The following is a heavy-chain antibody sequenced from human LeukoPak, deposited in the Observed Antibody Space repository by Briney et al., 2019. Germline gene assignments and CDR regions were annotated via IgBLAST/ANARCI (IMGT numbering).Heavy chain of an antibody. CDR3: GRDHSGSGWRNFDY. Sequence: SETLSLTCAVSGGSISGSNWWCWVRQPPGKGLEWIGEIYHSGSTNYNPSLKSRVTISVDKSKNQFSLKLSSVTAADTAVYYCGRDHSGSGWRNFDYWGQGTLVTVSS. CDR2: IYHSGST. D-gene: IGHD6-19*01. J-gene: IGHJ4*02. V-gene: IGHV4-4*02. CDR1: GGSISGSNW.